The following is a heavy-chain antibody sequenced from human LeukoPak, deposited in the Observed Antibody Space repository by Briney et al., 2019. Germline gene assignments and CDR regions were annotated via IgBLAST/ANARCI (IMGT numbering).Heavy chain of an antibody. CDR3: ARNPVLRFLEWSIPPYYFDY. CDR2: ISSSGSTI. J-gene: IGHJ4*02. D-gene: IGHD3-3*01. V-gene: IGHV3-11*04. CDR1: GFTFSDYY. Sequence: GGSLRLSCAASGFTFSDYYMSWIRQAPGKGLEWVSYISSSGSTIYYADSVKGRFTISRDNAKNSLYLQMNSLRAEDTAVYYCARNPVLRFLEWSIPPYYFDYWGQGTLVTVSS.